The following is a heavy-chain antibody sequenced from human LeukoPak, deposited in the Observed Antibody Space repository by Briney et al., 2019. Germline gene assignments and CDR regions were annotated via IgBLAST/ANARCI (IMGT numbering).Heavy chain of an antibody. CDR2: ISAYNGNT. V-gene: IGHV1-18*04. CDR1: GYTFPSYG. D-gene: IGHD3-10*01. Sequence: ASVTVSCKASGYTFPSYGISWVRQAPGQGLEGMGWISAYNGNTNYAQKLQGRVTMTTDTHTSTAYMELRCLRSDDTAVYYCARDWGYYGSGSYYVLGFWGQGALVTVSS. J-gene: IGHJ4*02. CDR3: ARDWGYYGSGSYYVLGF.